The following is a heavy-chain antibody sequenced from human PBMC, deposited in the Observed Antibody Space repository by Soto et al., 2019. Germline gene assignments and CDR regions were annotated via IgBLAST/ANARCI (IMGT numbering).Heavy chain of an antibody. V-gene: IGHV3-23*01. CDR1: GFTFSSHA. CDR2: ISGSGGST. Sequence: EVQLLESGGGLVQPGGSLRLSCAASGFTFSSHAMTWVRQTPGKGLEWVASISGSGGSTYYADSVEGRFTISRDNCRNARYLRMKSLRAAERAIYYCAEAGVAVCATRWFDPWGQGTLVTVSS. CDR3: AEAGVAVCATRWFDP. J-gene: IGHJ5*02. D-gene: IGHD2-15*01.